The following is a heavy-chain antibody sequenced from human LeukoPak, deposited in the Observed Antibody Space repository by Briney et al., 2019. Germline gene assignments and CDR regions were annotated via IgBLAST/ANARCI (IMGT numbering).Heavy chain of an antibody. Sequence: ASVKVSCKASGYTFTSYGISWVRQAPGQGLEWMGWISAYNGNTNYAQKLQGRVTMTTDASTSTAYMELRSLRSDDTAVYYCARVRPPLPRYCSSTSCPGGWFDPWGQGTLVTVSS. CDR2: ISAYNGNT. D-gene: IGHD2-2*01. V-gene: IGHV1-18*01. J-gene: IGHJ5*02. CDR3: ARVRPPLPRYCSSTSCPGGWFDP. CDR1: GYTFTSYG.